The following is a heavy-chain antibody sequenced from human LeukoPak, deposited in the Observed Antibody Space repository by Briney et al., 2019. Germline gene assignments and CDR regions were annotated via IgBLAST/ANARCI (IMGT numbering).Heavy chain of an antibody. CDR2: IKSKIDGGTT. J-gene: IGHJ4*02. CDR1: GFTFSNAW. D-gene: IGHD3-10*01. CDR3: TVMVGSGSYYFDY. V-gene: IGHV3-15*01. Sequence: GGSLRLSCAASGFTFSNAWMSWVRQAPGKGLEWVGRIKSKIDGGTTDYAAPVKGRFTISRDDSKNTLYLQMSSLKTEDTAVYYCTVMVGSGSYYFDYWGQGTLVTVSS.